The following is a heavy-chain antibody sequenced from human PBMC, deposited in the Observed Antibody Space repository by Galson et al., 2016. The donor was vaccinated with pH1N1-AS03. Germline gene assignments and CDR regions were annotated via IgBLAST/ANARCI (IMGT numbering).Heavy chain of an antibody. CDR3: ARDRYTTMITLDYYYYYMDV. J-gene: IGHJ6*03. D-gene: IGHD5-18*01. V-gene: IGHV1-69*06. Sequence: AVKVPRKVSGGHFSSYGINWGRQAPGPGLEWMGRILPIFGSTNYASRFQGRVTVTAANNTGTAYLDLSSLRSEDTAVYYCARDRYTTMITLDYYYYYMDVWGKGTTVTASS. CDR2: ILPIFGST. CDR1: GGHFSSYG.